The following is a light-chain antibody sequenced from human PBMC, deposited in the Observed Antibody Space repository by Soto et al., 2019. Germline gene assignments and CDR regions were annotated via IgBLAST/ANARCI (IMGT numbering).Light chain of an antibody. Sequence: DIQMTQSPSTLSASVGGRVTITCRASQSVGTWVAWYQQKPGKAPKLLIYGASNLASGVPSRFSGSGSGTEFTLTITTLQPGDFATYFCQQYNRNTWSFGPGTKVDSK. V-gene: IGKV1-5*01. CDR1: QSVGTW. J-gene: IGKJ1*01. CDR2: GAS. CDR3: QQYNRNTWS.